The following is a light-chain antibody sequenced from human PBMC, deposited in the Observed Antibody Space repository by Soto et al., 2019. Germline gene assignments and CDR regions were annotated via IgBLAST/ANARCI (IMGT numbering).Light chain of an antibody. J-gene: IGLJ1*01. V-gene: IGLV2-14*01. CDR3: SSYTSSSTYV. Sequence: QSALTLPASVSGSPGQSIAISCTGTSSDVGGYNYVSWYQQHPGKAPKLMVYDVNDRPSGVSDRFSGSKSGNTASLTISGLQAEDEADYYCSSYTSSSTYVFGTGTKLTVL. CDR2: DVN. CDR1: SSDVGGYNY.